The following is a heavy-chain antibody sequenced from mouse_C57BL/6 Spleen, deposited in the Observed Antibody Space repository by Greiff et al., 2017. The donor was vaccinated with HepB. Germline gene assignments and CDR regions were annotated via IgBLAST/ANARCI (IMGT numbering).Heavy chain of an antibody. CDR1: GFSLTSYG. Sequence: VKLQESGPGLVQPSQSLSITCTVSGFSLTSYGVHWVRQSPGKGLEWLGVIWRGGSTDYNAAFMSRLSITKDNSKSQVFFKMNSLQADDTAIYYCAKNQGGGLERYFDVWGTGTTVTVSS. CDR2: IWRGGST. J-gene: IGHJ1*03. CDR3: AKNQGGGLERYFDV. D-gene: IGHD2-4*01. V-gene: IGHV2-5*01.